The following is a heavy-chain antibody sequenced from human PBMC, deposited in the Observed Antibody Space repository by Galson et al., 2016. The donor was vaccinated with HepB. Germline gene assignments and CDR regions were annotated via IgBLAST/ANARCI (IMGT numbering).Heavy chain of an antibody. CDR3: ASKGKEWLVHGYFDY. CDR2: FYFGANT. CDR1: GGSINSSSFY. D-gene: IGHD6-19*01. V-gene: IGHV4-39*01. Sequence: ETLSLTCSVSGGSINSSSFYWGWIRQSPGRGLEWIGTFYFGANTYYNPSLKSRVTISVDTSKNQFSLRVTSVPAEDTAIYYCASKGKEWLVHGYFDYWGQGTLATVSS. J-gene: IGHJ4*02.